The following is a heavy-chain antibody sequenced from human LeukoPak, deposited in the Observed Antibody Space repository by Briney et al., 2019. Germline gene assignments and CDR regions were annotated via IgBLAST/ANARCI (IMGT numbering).Heavy chain of an antibody. CDR3: ARDGVIAAAANRWFDP. CDR1: GGSISSYY. J-gene: IGHJ5*02. CDR2: IYYSGST. D-gene: IGHD6-13*01. Sequence: SETLSLTSTVSGGSISSYYWSWIRQPPGKGLEWIGYIYYSGSTNYNPSLKSRVTISVDTSKNQFSLKLSSVTAADTAVYYCARDGVIAAAANRWFDPWGQGTLVTVSS. V-gene: IGHV4-59*01.